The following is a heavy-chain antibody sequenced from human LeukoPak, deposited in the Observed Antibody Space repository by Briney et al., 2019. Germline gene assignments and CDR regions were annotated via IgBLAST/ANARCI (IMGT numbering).Heavy chain of an antibody. Sequence: AASVKVSCKASGYTFTSYYIHWVRQAPGQGLEWMGIINPSGGSTSYAQKFQGRVTMTRDTSTSTVYMELSSLRSEDTAVYYCARDRPPTYFDDWGQGTLVTVSS. CDR1: GYTFTSYY. V-gene: IGHV1-46*01. CDR2: INPSGGST. CDR3: ARDRPPTYFDD. J-gene: IGHJ4*02.